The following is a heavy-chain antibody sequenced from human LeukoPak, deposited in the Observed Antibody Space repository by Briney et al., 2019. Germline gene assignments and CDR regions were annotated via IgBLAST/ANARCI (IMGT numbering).Heavy chain of an antibody. CDR2: IYYSGST. V-gene: IGHV4-59*01. J-gene: IGHJ4*02. D-gene: IGHD3-16*02. CDR3: ARGPLNYDYVWGSYRKNYYFDY. CDR1: GGSISSYY. Sequence: PSETLSLTCTVSGGSISSYYWSWIRQPPGKGLEWIGYIYYSGSTNYNPSLKSRVTISVDTSKNQFSLKLSSVTAADTAVYYCARGPLNYDYVWGSYRKNYYFDYWGQGTLVTVSS.